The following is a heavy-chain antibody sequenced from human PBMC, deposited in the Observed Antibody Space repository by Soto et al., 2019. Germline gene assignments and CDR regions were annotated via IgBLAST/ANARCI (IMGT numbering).Heavy chain of an antibody. CDR1: GGSISSYY. CDR3: ARGRYCSGGSCYPNNWFDP. J-gene: IGHJ5*02. Sequence: SETLSLTCTVSGGSISSYYWSWIRQPPGKGLEWIGYIYYSGSTNYNPSLKSRVTISVDTSKNQFSLKLSSVTAADTAVYYCARGRYCSGGSCYPNNWFDPWGQGTLVTVSS. D-gene: IGHD2-15*01. CDR2: IYYSGST. V-gene: IGHV4-59*01.